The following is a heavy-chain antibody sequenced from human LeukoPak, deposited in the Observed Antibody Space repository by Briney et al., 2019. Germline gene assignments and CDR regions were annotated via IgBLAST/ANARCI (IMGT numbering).Heavy chain of an antibody. V-gene: IGHV1-18*01. J-gene: IGHJ4*02. D-gene: IGHD4-17*01. CDR2: ISAYNGNT. CDR1: GYTFTSYG. CDR3: ARAGTTPLFDY. Sequence: ASVKVSCKASGYTFTSYGISWVRQAPGQGLEWMGWISAYNGNTNYARKLQGRVTITTDTSTSTDYMELRSLRSDDTAVYYCARAGTTPLFDYCGQGTLVTVPS.